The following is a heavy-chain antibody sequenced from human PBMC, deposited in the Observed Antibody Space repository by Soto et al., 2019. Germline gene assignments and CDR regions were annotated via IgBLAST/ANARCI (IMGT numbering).Heavy chain of an antibody. D-gene: IGHD2-2*01. V-gene: IGHV3-33*06. J-gene: IGHJ5*02. CDR2: IWYDGSNK. CDR1: GFTFSSYG. Sequence: GGSLRLSCAASGFTFSSYGMHWVRQAPGKGLEWVAVIWYDGSNKYYADSVKGRFTISRDNSKNTLYLQMNSLRAEDTAVYYCAKHSGSTSSFNWFDPWGQGTLVTVSS. CDR3: AKHSGSTSSFNWFDP.